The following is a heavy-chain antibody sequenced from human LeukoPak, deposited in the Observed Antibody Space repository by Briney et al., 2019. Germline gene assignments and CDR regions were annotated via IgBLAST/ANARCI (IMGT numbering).Heavy chain of an antibody. CDR3: ARGPFGGSPRTRYYYYMDV. CDR2: IIPVFDTA. CDR1: GGTFSTFG. Sequence: ASVKVSCKASGGTFSTFGISWVRQAPGQGLEWMGGIIPVFDTANYAQKFHDRVTITADESTSTAYMELSSLRSEDTAVYYCARGPFGGSPRTRYYYYMDVWGKGTTVTVSS. V-gene: IGHV1-69*01. D-gene: IGHD2-15*01. J-gene: IGHJ6*03.